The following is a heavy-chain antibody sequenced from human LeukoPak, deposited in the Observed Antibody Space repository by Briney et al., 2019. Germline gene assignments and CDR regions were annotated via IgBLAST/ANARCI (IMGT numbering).Heavy chain of an antibody. CDR1: GGSISSSY. V-gene: IGHV4-59*01. Sequence: SETLSLTCTVSGGSISSSYWSWIRQPPGKGLEWTGYIYYSGSTNYNPSLKSRVTISVDTSKNQFSLNLSSVTAADTAVYYCARGGGHYGWGQGTLVTVSS. CDR2: IYYSGST. J-gene: IGHJ4*02. CDR3: ARGGGHYG. D-gene: IGHD3-16*01.